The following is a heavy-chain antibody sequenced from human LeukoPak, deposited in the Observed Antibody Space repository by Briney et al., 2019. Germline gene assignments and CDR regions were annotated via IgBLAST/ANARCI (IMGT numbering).Heavy chain of an antibody. CDR1: GGSISSYY. V-gene: IGHV4-4*07. CDR2: IYTSGST. CDR3: ARERTTGYYYYYMDV. Sequence: PSETLSLTCTVSGGSISSYYWSWIRQPAGKGLEWIGRIYTSGSTNYNPSLKSRVTMSVDTSKNQFSLKLSSVTAADTAVYYCARERTTGYYYYYMDVWGKGTTVTISS. J-gene: IGHJ6*03. D-gene: IGHD1-7*01.